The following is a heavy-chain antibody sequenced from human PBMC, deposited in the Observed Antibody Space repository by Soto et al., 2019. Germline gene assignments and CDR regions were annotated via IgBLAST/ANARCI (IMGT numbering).Heavy chain of an antibody. CDR1: EFSFRSYA. V-gene: IGHV3-30-3*01. D-gene: IGHD3-9*01. CDR2: ISFNGNSL. CDR3: ARTFDTITYYFDY. J-gene: IGHJ4*02. Sequence: GGSLRRCCPASEFSFRSYAMHWIRKSPGKGLEWVAVISFNGNSLHYADSVKDRFTISRDNSKSTLYLQMNNMRTEDTAVYYCARTFDTITYYFDYWGQGTLVTVSS.